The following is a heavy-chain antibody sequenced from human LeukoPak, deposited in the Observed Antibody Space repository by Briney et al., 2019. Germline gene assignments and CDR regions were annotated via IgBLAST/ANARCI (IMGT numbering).Heavy chain of an antibody. CDR1: GGSISSSSYY. J-gene: IGHJ5*02. CDR3: AREREYYGSDFSP. V-gene: IGHV4-39*07. D-gene: IGHD3-10*01. CDR2: IYYSGST. Sequence: SETLSLTCTVSGGSISSSSYYWGWIRQPPGKGLEWIGSIYYSGSTYYNPSLKSRVTISVDTSKNQFSLKLSSVTAADTAVYYCAREREYYGSDFSPWGQGTLVTVSS.